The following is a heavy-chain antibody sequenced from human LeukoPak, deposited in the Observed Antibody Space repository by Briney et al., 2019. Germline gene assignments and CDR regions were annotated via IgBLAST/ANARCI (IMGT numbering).Heavy chain of an antibody. V-gene: IGHV4-59*01. CDR2: IYGSGST. CDR3: AREGTSGTHLNWFDP. D-gene: IGHD1-1*01. Sequence: SETLSLTCTVSGGSISSYYWSWIRQPPGKGLEWIGHIYGSGSTNYNPSLKSRVTLSVNTSKNQFSLKLSSVTAADTAVYYCAREGTSGTHLNWFDPWGQGTLVTVSS. J-gene: IGHJ5*02. CDR1: GGSISSYY.